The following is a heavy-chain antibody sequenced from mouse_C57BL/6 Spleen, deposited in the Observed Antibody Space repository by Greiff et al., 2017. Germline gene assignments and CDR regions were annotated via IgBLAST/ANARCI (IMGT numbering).Heavy chain of an antibody. J-gene: IGHJ1*03. Sequence: VQLQQPGAELVKPGASVKLSCKASGYTFTSYWMHWVKQRPGQGLEWIGMIHPNSGSTNYNEKFKSKATLTVDKSSSTAYMQLSSLTSEDSAVYYCARFGGNWYFDVWGTGTTVTVSS. V-gene: IGHV1-64*01. CDR1: GYTFTSYW. CDR2: IHPNSGST. D-gene: IGHD3-1*01. CDR3: ARFGGNWYFDV.